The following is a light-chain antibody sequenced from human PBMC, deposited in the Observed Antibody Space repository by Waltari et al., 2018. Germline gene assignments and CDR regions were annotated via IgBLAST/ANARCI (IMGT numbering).Light chain of an antibody. CDR1: GRDVGNYNY. CDR2: DGT. J-gene: IGLJ3*02. V-gene: IGLV2-14*02. Sequence: QSALTQPASVSGSPGQSITISCIGTGRDVGNYNYVSWYQCHPGQAPKLMIDDGTERPSGVSDRFSGSKSGNTASLTISGLQTEDEAFYYCSSYTSDSTIVFGGGTRLTVL. CDR3: SSYTSDSTIV.